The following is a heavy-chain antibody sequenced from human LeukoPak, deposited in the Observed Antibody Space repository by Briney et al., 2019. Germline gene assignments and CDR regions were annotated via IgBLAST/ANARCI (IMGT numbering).Heavy chain of an antibody. D-gene: IGHD5-24*01. Sequence: GGSLRLSCAASGFTFSSYWMSWVRQAPGKGLEWVSSISSSSSYIYYADSVKGRFTISRDNAKNSLYLQMNSLRAEDTAVYYCARATLPRDGYKVRYPWGQGTLVTVSS. J-gene: IGHJ5*02. CDR2: ISSSSSYI. CDR1: GFTFSSYW. CDR3: ARATLPRDGYKVRYP. V-gene: IGHV3-21*01.